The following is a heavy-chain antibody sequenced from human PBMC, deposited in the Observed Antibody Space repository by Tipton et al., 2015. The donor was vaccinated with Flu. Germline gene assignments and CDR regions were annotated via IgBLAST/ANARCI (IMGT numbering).Heavy chain of an antibody. J-gene: IGHJ5*02. CDR3: ARAGWGGYTSTAS. V-gene: IGHV3-7*04. Sequence: SLRLSCAASGFAFSSDWMSWVRQAPGEGLEWVANINPDGSQKYYVDSVRGRFTISRDNTESSLYLQMNSLRAEDSAMYYCARAGWGGYTSTASWGQGTLVTVSS. D-gene: IGHD5-24*01. CDR2: INPDGSQK. CDR1: GFAFSSDW.